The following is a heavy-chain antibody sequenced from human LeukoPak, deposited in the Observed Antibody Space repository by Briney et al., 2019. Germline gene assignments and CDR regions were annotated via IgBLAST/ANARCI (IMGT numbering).Heavy chain of an antibody. Sequence: PGRSLRLSCAAPGFTFSNYAMHWVRQAPGKGLEWVAVISYDGNNKYYADSVKGRLTIARDNSKNTLYLQMNSLRPEDTAVYYCARDLTMDHLDYWGQGTLVTVSS. CDR3: ARDLTMDHLDY. CDR1: GFTFSNYA. CDR2: ISYDGNNK. J-gene: IGHJ4*02. V-gene: IGHV3-30*04. D-gene: IGHD3-10*01.